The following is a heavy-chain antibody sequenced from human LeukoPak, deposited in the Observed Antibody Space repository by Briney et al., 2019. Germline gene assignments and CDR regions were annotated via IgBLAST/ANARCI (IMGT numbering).Heavy chain of an antibody. J-gene: IGHJ4*02. CDR1: GFTFSNAW. V-gene: IGHV3-15*01. Sequence: PGGSLRLSCAASGFTFSNAWMSWVRQAPGKGLEWVGRIKSKTDGGTTDYAAPVKGRFTISRDDSKNTLYLQMNSLKTEDTAVYYCITDRNGDYADYWGQGTLVTVSS. D-gene: IGHD4-17*01. CDR3: ITDRNGDYADY. CDR2: IKSKTDGGTT.